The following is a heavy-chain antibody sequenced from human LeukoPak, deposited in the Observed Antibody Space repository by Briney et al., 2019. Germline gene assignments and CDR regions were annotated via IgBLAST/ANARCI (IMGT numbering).Heavy chain of an antibody. Sequence: PGGSLRLSCAASGFTFSSYGMHWVRQAPGKGLEWLAFIRYDGSNKYYADSVKGRFTISRDNSKNTLYLQMNSLRAEDTAVYYCAKDPYYDSSGYYYDYWGQGTLVTVSS. D-gene: IGHD3-22*01. CDR1: GFTFSSYG. V-gene: IGHV3-30*02. J-gene: IGHJ4*02. CDR3: AKDPYYDSSGYYYDY. CDR2: IRYDGSNK.